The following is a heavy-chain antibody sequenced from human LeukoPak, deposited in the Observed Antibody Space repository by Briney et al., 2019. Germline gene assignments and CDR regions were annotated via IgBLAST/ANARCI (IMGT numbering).Heavy chain of an antibody. CDR2: AGWAGGTT. Sequence: GGSLRLSCATSGFNFDRYTIHWVRQAPGKGLEWVSLAGWAGGTTFYSDSVKGRFTISRDNAKNSLYLQMNSLRAEDTAVYYCARVWAEDYYYYYGMDVWGQGTTVTVSS. V-gene: IGHV3-43*01. J-gene: IGHJ6*02. D-gene: IGHD3-10*01. CDR1: GFNFDRYT. CDR3: ARVWAEDYYYYYGMDV.